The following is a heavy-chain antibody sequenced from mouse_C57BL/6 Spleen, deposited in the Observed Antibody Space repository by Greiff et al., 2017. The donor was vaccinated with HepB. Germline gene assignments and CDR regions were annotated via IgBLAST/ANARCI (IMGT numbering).Heavy chain of an antibody. CDR1: GFTFSNYW. CDR3: TANWENYFDY. CDR2: IRLKSDNYAT. D-gene: IGHD4-1*01. V-gene: IGHV6-3*01. J-gene: IGHJ2*01. Sequence: EVMLVESGGGLVQPGGSMKLSCVASGFTFSNYWMNWVRQSPEKGLEWVAQIRLKSDNYATHYAESVKGRFTISRDDSKSSVYLQMNNLRAEDTGIYYCTANWENYFDYWGQGTTLTVSS.